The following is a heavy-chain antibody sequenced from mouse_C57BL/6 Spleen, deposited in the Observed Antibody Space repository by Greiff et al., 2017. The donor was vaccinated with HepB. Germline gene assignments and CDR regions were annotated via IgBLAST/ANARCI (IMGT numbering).Heavy chain of an antibody. Sequence: QVQLQQSGAELVKPGASVKISCKASGYTFTDYYINWVKQRPGQGLEWIGKISPDSGSTNYNEKLKGKATLTADKSSSTAYMQLSSLTSEDSAVYFGAREGIDYWGQGTTLTVSS. V-gene: IGHV1-77*01. CDR3: AREGIDY. J-gene: IGHJ2*01. CDR2: ISPDSGST. CDR1: GYTFTDYY.